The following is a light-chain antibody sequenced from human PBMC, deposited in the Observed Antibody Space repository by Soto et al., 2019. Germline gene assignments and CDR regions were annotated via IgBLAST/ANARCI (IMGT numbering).Light chain of an antibody. J-gene: IGKJ1*01. CDR2: EAS. V-gene: IGKV3-11*01. Sequence: EVVLTQSPATLSLSPGERATLSFRSSQSVTNYLTWYQQKPGQAPRLLIYEASNRATGIPARFSGSGSGTDFTLTISNLEPEDFAVYYCQQRTYWPWTFGQGTKV. CDR1: QSVTNY. CDR3: QQRTYWPWT.